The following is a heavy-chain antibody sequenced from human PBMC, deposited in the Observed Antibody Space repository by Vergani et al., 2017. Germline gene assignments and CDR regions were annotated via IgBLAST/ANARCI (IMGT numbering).Heavy chain of an antibody. CDR2: ISGSGGST. CDR3: ATKSCGTPGCQIGYFRE. J-gene: IGHJ1*01. V-gene: IGHV3-23*01. D-gene: IGHD1-1*01. Sequence: EVQLLESGGGLVQPGGSLRLSCAASGFTFSSFAMSWVRQAPGKGLEWVSAISGSGGSTYYADSVKGRFTISRDNSKSTLYLQMNSLRTEDTAVYYCATKSCGTPGCQIGYFREWGQGTLVTVSS. CDR1: GFTFSSFA.